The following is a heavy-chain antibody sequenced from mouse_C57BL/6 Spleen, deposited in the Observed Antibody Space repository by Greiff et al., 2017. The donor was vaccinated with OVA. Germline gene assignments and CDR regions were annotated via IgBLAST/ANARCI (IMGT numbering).Heavy chain of an antibody. D-gene: IGHD1-1*01. CDR1: GFTFTDYY. V-gene: IGHV7-3*01. Sequence: EVQGVESGGGLVQPGGSLSLSCAASGFTFTDYYMSWVRQPPGKALEWLGFIRNKANGYTTEYSASVKGRFTISRDNSQSILYLQMNALRAEDSATYYCASLYYGSSHWYFDVWGTGTTVTVSS. CDR3: ASLYYGSSHWYFDV. CDR2: IRNKANGYTT. J-gene: IGHJ1*03.